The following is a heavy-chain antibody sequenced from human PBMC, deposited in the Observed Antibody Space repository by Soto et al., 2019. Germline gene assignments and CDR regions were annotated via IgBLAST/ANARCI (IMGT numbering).Heavy chain of an antibody. V-gene: IGHV3-48*01. J-gene: IGHJ4*02. D-gene: IGHD4-17*01. CDR2: ISISSVTI. CDR3: ARGYGDFYYDY. Sequence: GGSLRLSCAASGFTFSSYSMNWVRQAPGKGLEWVSYISISSVTIYYSDSVKGRFTISRDNAKNSLYLQMNSLRAEDTAVYYCARGYGDFYYDYWGQGTLVTVSS. CDR1: GFTFSSYS.